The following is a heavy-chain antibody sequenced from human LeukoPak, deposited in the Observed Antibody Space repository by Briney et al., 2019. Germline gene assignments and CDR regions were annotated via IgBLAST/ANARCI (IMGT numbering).Heavy chain of an antibody. Sequence: GASVKVSCKASGYTFTGYCMHWVRQAPGQGLEWMGWINPNSGGTNYAQKFQGRVTMTRDTSISTAYMELSRLRSDDTAVYYCARGVYYYDSSGHYYWGQGTLVTVSS. CDR2: INPNSGGT. CDR3: ARGVYYYDSSGHYY. CDR1: GYTFTGYC. D-gene: IGHD3-22*01. V-gene: IGHV1-2*02. J-gene: IGHJ4*02.